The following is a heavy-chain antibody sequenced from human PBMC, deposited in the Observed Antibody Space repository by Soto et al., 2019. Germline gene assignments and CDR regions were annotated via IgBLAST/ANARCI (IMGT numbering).Heavy chain of an antibody. CDR2: IWYDGSNK. CDR1: GFTFSNYG. CDR3: ARHKGGDPYYFDY. V-gene: IGHV3-33*01. D-gene: IGHD4-17*01. Sequence: QVQLVESGGGVVQPGMSLRLSCAASGFTFSNYGMHWVRQAPGKGLEWVAVIWYDGSNKYYADSVKGRFTISRDNSKNTLYLQMNTLRAEDTAVYYCARHKGGDPYYFDYCGQGTLVTVSS. J-gene: IGHJ4*02.